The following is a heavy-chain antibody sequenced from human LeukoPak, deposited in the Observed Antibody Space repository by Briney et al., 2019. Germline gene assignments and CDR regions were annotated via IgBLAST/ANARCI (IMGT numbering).Heavy chain of an antibody. V-gene: IGHV4-59*01. J-gene: IGHJ3*02. D-gene: IGHD2-15*01. CDR3: ARARLGVVAAYAFDI. CDR2: IYYSGST. CDR1: GGSISSYY. Sequence: SETLSLICTVSGGSISSYYWSWIRQPPGKGLEWIGYIYYSGSTNYNPSLKSRVTISVDTSKNRFSLKLSSVTAADTAVYYCARARLGVVAAYAFDIWGQGTMVTVSS.